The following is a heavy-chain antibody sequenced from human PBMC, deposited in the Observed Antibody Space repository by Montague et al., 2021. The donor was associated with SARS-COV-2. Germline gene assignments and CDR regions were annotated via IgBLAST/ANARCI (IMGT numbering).Heavy chain of an antibody. D-gene: IGHD2-21*02. J-gene: IGHJ4*02. Sequence: SETLSLTCAVYGGSFSVYCWSWIRQPPGKGLEWIGEINHSGSTNYNPSLKSRVTISSDTSKNQFSLKLNSVTAADTAVYFCVVVVPAMRPRSDYWGQGTLVAVSS. CDR1: GGSFSVYC. CDR3: VVVVPAMRPRSDY. CDR2: INHSGST. V-gene: IGHV4-34*01.